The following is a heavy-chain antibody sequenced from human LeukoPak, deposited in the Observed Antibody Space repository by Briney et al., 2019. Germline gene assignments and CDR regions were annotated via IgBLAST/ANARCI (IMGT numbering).Heavy chain of an antibody. D-gene: IGHD3-22*01. CDR3: AKGQYDSSGYYSLLAY. Sequence: GGSLRLSCAASGFTFSTYAMSWVRQAPGKGLEWVSTISGSGGTTYYADSVKGRFTISRDNSKNTLYLQMNSLRAEDTAVCYCAKGQYDSSGYYSLLAYWGQGALVTVSS. CDR1: GFTFSTYA. J-gene: IGHJ4*02. CDR2: ISGSGGTT. V-gene: IGHV3-23*01.